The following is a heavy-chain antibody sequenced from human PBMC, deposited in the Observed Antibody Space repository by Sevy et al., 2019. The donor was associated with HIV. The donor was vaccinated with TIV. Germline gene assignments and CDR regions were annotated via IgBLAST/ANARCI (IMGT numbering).Heavy chain of an antibody. J-gene: IGHJ5*02. D-gene: IGHD6-19*01. V-gene: IGHV4-39*01. CDR2: IYYSGST. CDR1: GGSISCSSYY. Sequence: SETLSLTCTVSGGSISCSSYYWGWIRQPPGKGLEWIGSIYYSGSTYYNPSLKSRVTISVDTSKNQFSLKLSSVTAADTAVYYCASGFQHIGWLVLKESLRWFDPWGQGTLVTVSS. CDR3: ASGFQHIGWLVLKESLRWFDP.